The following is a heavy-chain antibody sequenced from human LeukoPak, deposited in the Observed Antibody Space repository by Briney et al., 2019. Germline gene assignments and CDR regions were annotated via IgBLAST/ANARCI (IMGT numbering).Heavy chain of an antibody. Sequence: GRSLRLSCTASGFTFGDYAMSWFRQAPGKGLEWVGFIRSKAYGGTTEYAASVKGRFTISRDDSKSIAYLQMNSLKTEDTAVYYCTKSILIVVGMPDYWGQGTLVTVSS. CDR2: IRSKAYGGTT. CDR1: GFTFGDYA. J-gene: IGHJ4*02. CDR3: TKSILIVVGMPDY. D-gene: IGHD3-22*01. V-gene: IGHV3-49*03.